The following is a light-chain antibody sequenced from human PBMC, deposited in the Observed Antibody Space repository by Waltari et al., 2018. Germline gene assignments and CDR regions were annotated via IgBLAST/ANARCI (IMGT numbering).Light chain of an antibody. J-gene: IGLJ2*01. CDR1: SGAVDRYKY. CDR3: SSYTRSNTV. CDR2: DVR. Sequence: QSALTQPASVPGPPGQSIPISCIGTSGAVDRYKYVSWYQQHPGKAPKLMIYDVRKRPSGVSDRFSGSKSGNTASLTISGLQTEDEANYYCSSYTRSNTVFGGGTKVTVL. V-gene: IGLV2-14*03.